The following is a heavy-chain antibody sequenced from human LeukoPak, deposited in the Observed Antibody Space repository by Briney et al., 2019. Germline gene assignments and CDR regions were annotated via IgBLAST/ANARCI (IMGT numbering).Heavy chain of an antibody. V-gene: IGHV1-46*01. Sequence: GASVKVSCKASGYTFTSYYMHWVRQAPGQGLEWMGIINPSGGSTSYAQKFQGRVTMTRDTSTSTVYVELSSLRSEDTAVYYCARLRMATIMAFDIWGQGTMVTVSS. D-gene: IGHD5-24*01. J-gene: IGHJ3*02. CDR1: GYTFTSYY. CDR2: INPSGGST. CDR3: ARLRMATIMAFDI.